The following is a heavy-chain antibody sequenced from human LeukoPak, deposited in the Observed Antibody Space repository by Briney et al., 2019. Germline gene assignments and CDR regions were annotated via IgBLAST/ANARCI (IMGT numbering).Heavy chain of an antibody. D-gene: IGHD1-26*01. CDR3: AGGSDQGGLFDY. CDR2: INHSGST. J-gene: IGHJ4*02. Sequence: SETLSLTCAVYGGSFSGYYWSWIRQPPGKGLEWIGEINHSGSTNYNPSLKSRVTISVDTSKNQFSLKLSSVTAADTAVYYCAGGSDQGGLFDYWGQGTLVTVSS. CDR1: GGSFSGYY. V-gene: IGHV4-34*01.